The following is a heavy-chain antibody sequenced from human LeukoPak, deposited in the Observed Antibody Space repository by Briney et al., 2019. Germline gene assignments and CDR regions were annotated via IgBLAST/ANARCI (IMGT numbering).Heavy chain of an antibody. V-gene: IGHV4-39*07. CDR1: GGSISSYY. J-gene: IGHJ4*02. CDR3: ARDNDQMGLDPFDY. Sequence: SETLSLTCTVSGGSISSYYWGWIRQPPGKGLEWIGSIYHNGRTYYNPSLKSRVTISVDTSKNQFSLKLSSVTAADTAVYYCARDNDQMGLDPFDYWGQGTLVTVSS. D-gene: IGHD1-1*01. CDR2: IYHNGRT.